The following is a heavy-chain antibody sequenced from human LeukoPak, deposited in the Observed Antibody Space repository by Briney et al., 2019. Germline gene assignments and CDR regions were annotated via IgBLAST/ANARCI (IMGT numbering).Heavy chain of an antibody. Sequence: SETLSLTCTVSGGSISSYYWSWIRQPAGKGLEWIGRIYTSGSTNYNPSLKSRVTMSVDTSKNQFSLKLSSVTAADTAVYYCAREHVAAAGIGNWFDPWGQGTLVTVSS. CDR3: AREHVAAAGIGNWFDP. J-gene: IGHJ5*02. D-gene: IGHD6-13*01. CDR2: IYTSGST. CDR1: GGSISSYY. V-gene: IGHV4-4*07.